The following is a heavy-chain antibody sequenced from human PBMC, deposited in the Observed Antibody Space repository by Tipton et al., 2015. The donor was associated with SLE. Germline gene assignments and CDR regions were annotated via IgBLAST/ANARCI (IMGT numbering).Heavy chain of an antibody. Sequence: TLSLTCSVSGGSISSDHWIWIRQPPGKGLEWVGNTFGSGTTNYNPSLQSRVTISVDTSRNQFPLNLNSVTAADTGVYYCARDRVVQWLEEGGAYFDFWGPGTLVTVSS. V-gene: IGHV4-4*08. CDR3: ARDRVVQWLEEGGAYFDF. J-gene: IGHJ4*02. D-gene: IGHD6-19*01. CDR1: GGSISSDH. CDR2: TFGSGTT.